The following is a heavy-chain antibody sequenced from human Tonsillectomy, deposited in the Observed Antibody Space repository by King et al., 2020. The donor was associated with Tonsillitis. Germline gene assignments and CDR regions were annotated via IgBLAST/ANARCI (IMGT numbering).Heavy chain of an antibody. CDR1: GGSISRYY. CDR2: IYYSGST. J-gene: IGHJ4*02. Sequence: LQLQESGPGLVKPSETLSLTCTVSGGSISRYYWSWFRQPPGKGLEWIGYIYYSGSTNYNPSLKSRVTISVDTSKNQFSLKLSSVTAADTAVYNCARDQNYYDSSGYYRGGFDYWGQGTLVTVSS. CDR3: ARDQNYYDSSGYYRGGFDY. D-gene: IGHD3-22*01. V-gene: IGHV4-59*01.